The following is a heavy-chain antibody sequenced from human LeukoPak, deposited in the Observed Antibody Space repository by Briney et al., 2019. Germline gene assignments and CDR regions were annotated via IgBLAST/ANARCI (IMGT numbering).Heavy chain of an antibody. D-gene: IGHD6-13*01. CDR1: GFTFSSYA. CDR3: AKGSAAAGTIYTFNI. CDR2: ITGSGGSA. Sequence: GGSLRLSCAASGFTFSSYAMSWVRQAPGKGLEWVSAITGSGGSAYYADSVKGRFTISRDNSKNTLTLQMNSLRAEDTAVYHCAKGSAAAGTIYTFNIWDQGTMVTVSS. V-gene: IGHV3-23*01. J-gene: IGHJ3*02.